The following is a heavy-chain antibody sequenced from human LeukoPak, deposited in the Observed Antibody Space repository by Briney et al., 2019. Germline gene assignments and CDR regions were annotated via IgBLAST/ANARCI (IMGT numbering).Heavy chain of an antibody. CDR3: ARDIVVVPAAIQVPFDY. D-gene: IGHD2-2*02. CDR1: GYTFTSYG. CDR2: ISAYNGNT. J-gene: IGHJ4*02. V-gene: IGHV1-18*01. Sequence: ASVKVSCKASGYTFTSYGIIWVRQAPGQGLEWMGWISAYNGNTNYAQKLQGRVTMTTDTSTSTAYMELRSLRSDDTAVYYCARDIVVVPAAIQVPFDYWGQGTLVTVSS.